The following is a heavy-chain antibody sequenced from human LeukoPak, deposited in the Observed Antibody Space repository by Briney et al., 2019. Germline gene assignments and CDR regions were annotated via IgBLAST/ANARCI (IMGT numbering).Heavy chain of an antibody. CDR1: GVSFSGYY. Sequence: ETLSLTCAGYGVSFSGYYWNWIRQAPGKGLEWVSIIGGSGGTYSADSVKGRFTISRDNSKNTLYLQMNRLRADDTAVYYCAKDWYLRGVIRIFDYWGQGTQVTVSS. CDR3: AKDWYLRGVIRIFDY. CDR2: IGGSGGT. D-gene: IGHD3-10*02. J-gene: IGHJ4*02. V-gene: IGHV3-23*01.